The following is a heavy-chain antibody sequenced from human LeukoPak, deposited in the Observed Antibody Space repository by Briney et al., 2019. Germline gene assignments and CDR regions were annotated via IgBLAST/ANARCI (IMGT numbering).Heavy chain of an antibody. CDR1: GFTFSSYA. V-gene: IGHV3-23*01. J-gene: IGHJ4*02. CDR2: ISGSGGSI. CDR3: ALIVATMGNFDY. Sequence: GGSLRLSCAASGFTFSSYAMSWVRQAPGKGLEWVSAISGSGGSIYYADSVKGRFTISRDNSKNTLYLQMNSLRAEDTAVYYCALIVATMGNFDYWGQGTLVTVSS. D-gene: IGHD5-12*01.